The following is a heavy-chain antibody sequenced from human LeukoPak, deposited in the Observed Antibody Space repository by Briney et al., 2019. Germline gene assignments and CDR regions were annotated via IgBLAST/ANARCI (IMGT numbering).Heavy chain of an antibody. CDR3: ARGTYYDFWSGYDRYYFDY. CDR1: GFTFSSYA. J-gene: IGHJ4*02. V-gene: IGHV3-23*01. CDR2: INGSGGST. Sequence: GGSLRLSCAASGFTFSSYAMSWVRQAPGKGLEWVSAINGSGGSTYYADSVKGRFTISRDNAKNTLYLQMNSLRAEDTAVYYCARGTYYDFWSGYDRYYFDYWGQGTLVTVSS. D-gene: IGHD3-3*01.